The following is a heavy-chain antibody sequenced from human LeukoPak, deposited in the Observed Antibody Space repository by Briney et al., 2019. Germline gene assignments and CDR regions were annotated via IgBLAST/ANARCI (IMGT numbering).Heavy chain of an antibody. CDR3: ASIAARPYYFDY. V-gene: IGHV4-38-2*01. CDR2: IYHGGST. CDR1: GYSISSGYY. Sequence: SETLSLTCAVSGYSISSGYYWGWIRQPPGKGLEWIGSIYHGGSTYYNPSLKSRVTISVDTSKNQFSLKLSSVTAADTAVYYCASIAARPYYFDYWGQGTLVTVSS. D-gene: IGHD6-6*01. J-gene: IGHJ4*02.